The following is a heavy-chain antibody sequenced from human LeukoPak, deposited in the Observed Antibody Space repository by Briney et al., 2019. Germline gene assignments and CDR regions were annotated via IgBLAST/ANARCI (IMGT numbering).Heavy chain of an antibody. CDR3: AIDEARYSSGYYPNWFDP. Sequence: ASVKLSSNASGFTFTCYGMSWVRGAPGHGLEWMGWIGEYNGNTHYAQKLQGRVTMNTDTSTGTAYMELRSLRSDDTAVYYCAIDEARYSSGYYPNWFDPWGQGTLVTVSS. CDR2: IGEYNGNT. D-gene: IGHD3-22*01. CDR1: GFTFTCYG. J-gene: IGHJ5*02. V-gene: IGHV1-18*01.